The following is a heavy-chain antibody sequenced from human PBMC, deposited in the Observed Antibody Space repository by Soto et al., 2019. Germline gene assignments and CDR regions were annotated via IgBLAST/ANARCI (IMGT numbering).Heavy chain of an antibody. D-gene: IGHD3-22*01. CDR2: INSDGSST. CDR1: GFTFSSYW. J-gene: IGHJ4*02. V-gene: IGHV3-74*01. CDR3: ARLGYFDSSAYYYPRGFDY. Sequence: PGGSLRLSCAASGFTFSSYWMHWVRQAPGKGLVWVSRINSDGSSTSYADSVKGRFTISRDNAQNTLYLQMNSLRAEDTAVYYCARLGYFDSSAYYYPRGFDYWGQGTLVTVSS.